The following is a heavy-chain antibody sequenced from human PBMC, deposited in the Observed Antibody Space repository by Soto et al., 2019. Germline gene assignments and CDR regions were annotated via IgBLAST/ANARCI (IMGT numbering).Heavy chain of an antibody. Sequence: QVQLVESGGGVVQPGRSLRLSCAASGFTFSSYGMHWVRQAPGKGLEWVAVIWYDGSNKYYADSVKGRFTISRDNSKNMLYLQMNSLRAEDTAVYYCARVVWGDGDYYYYMDVWGKGTTITVSS. V-gene: IGHV3-33*01. J-gene: IGHJ6*03. CDR2: IWYDGSNK. CDR3: ARVVWGDGDYYYYMDV. D-gene: IGHD2-21*02. CDR1: GFTFSSYG.